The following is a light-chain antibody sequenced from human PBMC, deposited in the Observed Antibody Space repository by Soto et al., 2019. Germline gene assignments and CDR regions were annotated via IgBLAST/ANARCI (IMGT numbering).Light chain of an antibody. J-gene: IGKJ1*01. CDR2: GAS. V-gene: IGKV3-20*01. CDR1: QSVSSNS. CDR3: HQYGSSRRT. Sequence: ETVLTQSPGTLSLSPGEGATLSCRASQSVSSNSLAWYQQKPGQAPRLLIYGASTRATGIPDRFSGSGSGTDFTLTISRLEPEDFAVYYCHQYGSSRRTFGQGTKVYIK.